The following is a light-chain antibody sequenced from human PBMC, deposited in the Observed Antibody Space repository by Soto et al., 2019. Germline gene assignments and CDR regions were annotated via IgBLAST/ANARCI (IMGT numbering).Light chain of an antibody. CDR1: SSDIGGYNY. Sequence: QSALTQPASVSGSPGQSITISCTGTSSDIGGYNYVSWYQQYPGKAPRLLIYAVSNRPSGVSDRFSGSKSGNTASLTISGLQAEDEAHYYCCSYGGRIPVIFGEGTKLPVL. CDR3: CSYGGRIPVI. V-gene: IGLV2-14*01. J-gene: IGLJ2*01. CDR2: AVS.